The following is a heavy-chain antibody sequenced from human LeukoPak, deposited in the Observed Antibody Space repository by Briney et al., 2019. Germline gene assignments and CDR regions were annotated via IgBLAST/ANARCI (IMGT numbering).Heavy chain of an antibody. CDR3: ASGPPYGTRLWFGESIPDY. CDR2: INTNTGNP. J-gene: IGHJ4*02. Sequence: GASVKVSCKASGYTFTGYYMHWVRQAPGQGLEWMGWINTNTGNPTYAQGFTGRFVFSLDTSVSTAYLQISSLKAEDTAVYYCASGPPYGTRLWFGESIPDYWGQGTLVTVSS. V-gene: IGHV7-4-1*02. CDR1: GYTFTGYY. D-gene: IGHD3-10*01.